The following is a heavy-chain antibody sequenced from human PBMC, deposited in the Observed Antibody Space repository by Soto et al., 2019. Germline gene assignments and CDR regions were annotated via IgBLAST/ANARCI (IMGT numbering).Heavy chain of an antibody. Sequence: EVQLVESGGGLIQPGKSLRLSCEASGFIVTSDYMSWVRQAPGKGLEWVSVICSGGNTYYADSVKGRFTISRDYSKKTVYLHMSSVRADDTAVYYCARGWDYGRGGRCYPHEFDPWGQVPLCTVSS. D-gene: IGHD2-15*01. CDR3: ARGWDYGRGGRCYPHEFDP. CDR1: GFIVTSDY. CDR2: ICSGGNT. V-gene: IGHV3-53*01. J-gene: IGHJ5*02.